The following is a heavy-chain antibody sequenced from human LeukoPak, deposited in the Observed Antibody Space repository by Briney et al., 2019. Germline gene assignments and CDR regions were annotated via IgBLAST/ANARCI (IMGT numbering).Heavy chain of an antibody. CDR2: IRYDGSNK. Sequence: GGSLRLSCAASGFTFSSYGMHWVRQAPGKGLEWVAFIRYDGSNKYYADSVKGRFTISRDNSKNTLYLQMNSLRAEDTAVYYCAKDLSSSDWYFDLWGRGTLVTASS. CDR1: GFTFSSYG. D-gene: IGHD6-6*01. CDR3: AKDLSSSDWYFDL. V-gene: IGHV3-30*02. J-gene: IGHJ2*01.